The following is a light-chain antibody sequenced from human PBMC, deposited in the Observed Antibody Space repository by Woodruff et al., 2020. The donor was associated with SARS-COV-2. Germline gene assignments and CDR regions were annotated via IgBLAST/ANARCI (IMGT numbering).Light chain of an antibody. CDR2: EVS. J-gene: IGLJ2*01. V-gene: IGLV2-14*01. Sequence: GTSSDVGGYNYVSWYQQHPGKAPKLMIYEVSNRPSGVSNRFSGSKSGNTASLTISGLQAEDEADYYCSSYTSSSTYVVFGGGTKLTVL. CDR3: SSYTSSSTYVV. CDR1: SSDVGGYNY.